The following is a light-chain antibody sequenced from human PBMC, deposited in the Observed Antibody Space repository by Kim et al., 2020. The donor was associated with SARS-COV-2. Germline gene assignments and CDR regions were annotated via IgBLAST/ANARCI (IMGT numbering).Light chain of an antibody. V-gene: IGLV7-46*01. Sequence: GTVTLTCGSRTGPVTGGHYPYWFQQKPGQAPTPLIYATTKAHSWTPARFFGSLLGDKAALTLSGAQPEDEAEYYCLLYYRGARLFGGGTQLTVL. J-gene: IGLJ2*01. CDR3: LLYYRGARL. CDR1: TGPVTGGHY. CDR2: ATT.